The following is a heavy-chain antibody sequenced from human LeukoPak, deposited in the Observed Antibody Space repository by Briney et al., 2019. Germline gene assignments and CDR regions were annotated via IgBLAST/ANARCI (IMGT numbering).Heavy chain of an antibody. CDR3: TRGSSGRRDN. J-gene: IGHJ4*02. CDR1: GYTFTSCD. CDR2: MNPNSGNT. Sequence: ASVKVSCKSSGYTFTSCDINWVRQATGQGLEWMGWMNPNSGNTGYGQSFQGRITMTRDISIGTAYMELSNLTSEDTAIYYCTRGSSGRRDNWGEGTLVTVSA. D-gene: IGHD6-19*01. V-gene: IGHV1-8*01.